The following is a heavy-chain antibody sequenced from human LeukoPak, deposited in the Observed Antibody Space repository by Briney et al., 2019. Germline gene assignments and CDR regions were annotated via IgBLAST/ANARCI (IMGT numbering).Heavy chain of an antibody. CDR3: ARDLDAFWSGYYILYDY. CDR1: GYTFTGYY. J-gene: IGHJ4*02. V-gene: IGHV1-2*02. D-gene: IGHD3-3*01. Sequence: ASVKVSCKASGYTFTGYYMHWVRQAPGQGLEWMGWINPNSGGTNYAQKFQGRVTMTRDTSISTAYMELSRLRSDDTAVYYCARDLDAFWSGYYILYDYWGQGTLVTVSS. CDR2: INPNSGGT.